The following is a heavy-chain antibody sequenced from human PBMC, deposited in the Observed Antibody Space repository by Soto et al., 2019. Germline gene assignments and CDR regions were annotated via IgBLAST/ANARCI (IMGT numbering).Heavy chain of an antibody. V-gene: IGHV3-74*01. Sequence: GGSLRLSCAASGFTFSSYWMHWVRQAPGKGLVWVSCINSDGSSTSYADSVKGRFTISRDNAKNTLYLQMNSLRAEDTAVYYCARGHTAMVTRLFDYWGQGT. D-gene: IGHD5-18*01. CDR2: INSDGSST. CDR3: ARGHTAMVTRLFDY. CDR1: GFTFSSYW. J-gene: IGHJ4*02.